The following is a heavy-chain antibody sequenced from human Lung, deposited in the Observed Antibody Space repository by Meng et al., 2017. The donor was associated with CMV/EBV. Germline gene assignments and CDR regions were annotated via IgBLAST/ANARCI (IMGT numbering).Heavy chain of an antibody. CDR3: ARDCGKEYDSSGYSKPWFET. D-gene: IGHD3-22*01. Sequence: GESLKISCAVSGFTFSSYWMSWVRQAPGKGLEWVANIKQHGSEKYYVDSVKGRFTISRDNAKNSLYLQMNSLRAEDTAVYYCARDCGKEYDSSGYSKPWFETWGQGTMVXVSS. CDR1: GFTFSSYW. J-gene: IGHJ5*02. CDR2: IKQHGSEK. V-gene: IGHV3-7*01.